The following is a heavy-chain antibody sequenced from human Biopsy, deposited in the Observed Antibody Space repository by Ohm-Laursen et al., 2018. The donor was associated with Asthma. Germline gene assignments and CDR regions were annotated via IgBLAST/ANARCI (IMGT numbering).Heavy chain of an antibody. Sequence: SVTVSCKTSGYTFNSAGITWVRQAPRQGLEWMGWISVYNGNTKVAQKLQDRVTMITDTSTSTAYMELRSLRSDDTAVYFCARAVDYSHYYGIDVWGQGTTVTVS. D-gene: IGHD3-10*01. V-gene: IGHV1-18*01. J-gene: IGHJ6*02. CDR1: GYTFNSAG. CDR3: ARAVDYSHYYGIDV. CDR2: ISVYNGNT.